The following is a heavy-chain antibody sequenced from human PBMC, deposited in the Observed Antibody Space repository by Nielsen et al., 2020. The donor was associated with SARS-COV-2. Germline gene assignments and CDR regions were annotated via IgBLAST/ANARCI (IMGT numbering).Heavy chain of an antibody. D-gene: IGHD3-22*01. CDR2: ISSSSSYT. Sequence: GESLKISCAASGFTFSDYYMSWIRQAPGKGLEWVSYISSSSSYTNYADSVKGRFTISRDNAKNSLYLQMNSLRAEDTAVYYCAKNTPDQHRDDYYDSSGYYLFVGWGQGTLVTVSS. J-gene: IGHJ4*02. CDR3: AKNTPDQHRDDYYDSSGYYLFVG. V-gene: IGHV3-11*03. CDR1: GFTFSDYY.